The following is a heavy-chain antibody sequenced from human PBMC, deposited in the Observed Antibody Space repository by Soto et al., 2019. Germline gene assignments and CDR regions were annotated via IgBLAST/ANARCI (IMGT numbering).Heavy chain of an antibody. V-gene: IGHV4-30-4*01. CDR3: ARDNNWAVARHGMDV. D-gene: IGHD1-20*01. CDR1: GGSISSGDYY. J-gene: IGHJ6*02. CDR2: IYYSGST. Sequence: QVQLQESGPGLVKPSQTLSLTCTVSGGSISSGDYYWSWIRQPPGKGLEWIGYIYYSGSTYYNPSLKSGVTISVDTSTNQFSLKLSSVTAADTAVYYCARDNNWAVARHGMDVWGQGTTVTVSS.